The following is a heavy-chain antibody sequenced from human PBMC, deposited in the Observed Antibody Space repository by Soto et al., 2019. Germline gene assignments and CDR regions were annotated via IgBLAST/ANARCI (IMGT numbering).Heavy chain of an antibody. CDR2: ISSSSSYI. V-gene: IGHV3-21*01. D-gene: IGHD2-15*01. CDR1: GFTFSSYS. CDR3: AREGPENIELAFDY. J-gene: IGHJ4*02. Sequence: PGGSLRLSCASSGFTFSSYSMNLVRQAPGKGLEWVSSISSSSSYIYYADSVKGRFTISRDNAKNSLYLQMNSLRAEDTAVYYCAREGPENIELAFDYWGQGTLVTVSS.